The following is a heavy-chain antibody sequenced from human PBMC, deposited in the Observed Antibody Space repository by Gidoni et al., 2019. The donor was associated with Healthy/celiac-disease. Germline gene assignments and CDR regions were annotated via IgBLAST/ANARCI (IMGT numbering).Heavy chain of an antibody. CDR2: IRSKAYGGTT. Sequence: EVQLVESGGGLVQPGRSLRLSCTASGFTFGDYVMSWVRQVPGKGLEWVGFIRSKAYGGTTEYAASVKGRFTISRDDSKSISYLQMNSLKTEDTAVYYCTRDFRITPGFDYWGQGTLVTVSS. J-gene: IGHJ4*02. V-gene: IGHV3-49*04. CDR1: GFTFGDYV. CDR3: TRDFRITPGFDY. D-gene: IGHD3-10*01.